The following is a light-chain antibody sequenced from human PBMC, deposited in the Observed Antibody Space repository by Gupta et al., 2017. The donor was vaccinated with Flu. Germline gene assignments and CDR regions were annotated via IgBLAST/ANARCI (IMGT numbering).Light chain of an antibody. V-gene: IGKV3-11*01. CDR3: QHGSSRPST. CDR1: QSVSSY. J-gene: IGKJ2*02. Sequence: EIVLTQSPATLALSPGERATLSCRASQSVSSYLAWYQQKPGQAPRLLIYDASNRATGVPARFIGSGSETDFTLTISSLEPEDFAVYYCQHGSSRPSTFGQGTNMEIK. CDR2: DAS.